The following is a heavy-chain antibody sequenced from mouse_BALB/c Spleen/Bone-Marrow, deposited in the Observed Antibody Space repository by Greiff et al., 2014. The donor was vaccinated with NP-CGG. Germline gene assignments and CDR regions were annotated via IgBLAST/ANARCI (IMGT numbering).Heavy chain of an antibody. D-gene: IGHD2-1*01. CDR3: ARDGNYYAMDY. Sequence: DVQLVESGGGLVKPGGSLKLSCAASGFTFGDYYMYWVRQTPEKRLEWVATISDGGSYTYYPDSVKGRFTISRDNAKNNLYLQMSSLKSEDTAMYYCARDGNYYAMDYWGQGTSVTVSS. CDR1: GFTFGDYY. V-gene: IGHV5-4*02. CDR2: ISDGGSYT. J-gene: IGHJ4*01.